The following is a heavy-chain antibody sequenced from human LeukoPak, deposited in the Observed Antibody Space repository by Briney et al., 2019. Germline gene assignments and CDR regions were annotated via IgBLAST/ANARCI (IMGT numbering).Heavy chain of an antibody. Sequence: SGGSLRLSCVASRFTFSNYWMSWVRQAPGKGLEWVANINQDGSKKRYGDSMKGRFTISRDNAKESLYLQLNSLRAEDTAVYYCAKWGPYCVGDYCPALDSWGPGTLVTVSS. V-gene: IGHV3-7*01. CDR2: INQDGSKK. D-gene: IGHD2-21*02. J-gene: IGHJ4*02. CDR3: AKWGPYCVGDYCPALDS. CDR1: RFTFSNYW.